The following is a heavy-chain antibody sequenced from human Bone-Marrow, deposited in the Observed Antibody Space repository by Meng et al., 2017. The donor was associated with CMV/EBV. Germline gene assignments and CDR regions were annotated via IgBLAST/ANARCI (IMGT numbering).Heavy chain of an antibody. CDR2: IYSGGST. CDR3: ASSRFFDY. V-gene: IGHV3-53*05. J-gene: IGHJ4*02. CDR1: GFTVSSNY. Sequence: GESLKISCAASGFTVSSNYMSWVRQAPGKGLEWVSVIYSGGSTYYADSVKGRFTISRDNSKNTLYLQMNSLRAEDTAVYYCASSRFFDYWGQGKLVNVDS.